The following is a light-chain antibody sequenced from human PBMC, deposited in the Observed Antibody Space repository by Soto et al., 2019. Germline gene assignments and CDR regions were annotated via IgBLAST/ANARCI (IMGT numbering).Light chain of an antibody. CDR3: QQTYSAPGT. V-gene: IGKV1-39*01. J-gene: IGKJ1*01. CDR1: QNITKF. Sequence: DIQMTQSPSSLSASLGDRVTVTYRPSQNITKFLNWYQEKPGKAPKVLIYVTSNLENGVPPRFSGSGSGTEFTLTISSLQPEDYATYYCQQTYSAPGTFGQGTRVEV. CDR2: VTS.